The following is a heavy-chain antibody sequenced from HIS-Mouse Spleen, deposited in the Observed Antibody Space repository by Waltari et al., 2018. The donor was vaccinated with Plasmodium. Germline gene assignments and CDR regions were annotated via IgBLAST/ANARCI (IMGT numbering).Heavy chain of an antibody. J-gene: IGHJ4*02. V-gene: IGHV3-53*02. Sequence: EVQLVDTGGGLIQPGGSLRLSCAASGFTVSSNYMSWVRQAPGKGLEWVSVIYSGGSTYYADSVKGRFTISRDNSKNTLYLQMNSLRAEDTAVYYCARGNSGYSSSWYLFDYWGQGTLVTVSS. CDR1: GFTVSSNY. CDR3: ARGNSGYSSSWYLFDY. D-gene: IGHD6-13*01. CDR2: IYSGGST.